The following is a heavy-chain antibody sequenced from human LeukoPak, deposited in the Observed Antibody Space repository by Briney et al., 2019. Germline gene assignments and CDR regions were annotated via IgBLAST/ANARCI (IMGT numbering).Heavy chain of an antibody. CDR1: GGSISSSSYY. CDR3: SRLSHSNFDY. V-gene: IGHV4-39*01. D-gene: IGHD6-25*01. J-gene: IGHJ4*02. Sequence: SETLSLTCTVSGGSISSSSYYWGWIRQPPGKGLEWIGSIYYSGSTYYNPSPKSRVTISVDTSKNQFSLKLSSVTAADTAVYYCSRLSHSNFDYWGQGTLVTVSS. CDR2: IYYSGST.